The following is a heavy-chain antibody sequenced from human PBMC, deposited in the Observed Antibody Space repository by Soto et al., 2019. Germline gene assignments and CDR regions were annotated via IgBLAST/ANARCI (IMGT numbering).Heavy chain of an antibody. J-gene: IGHJ4*02. CDR2: ISYDGSNK. CDR3: AKDYSNYYFDY. V-gene: IGHV3-30*18. CDR1: GFTFSSYG. D-gene: IGHD4-4*01. Sequence: PGGSLRLSCAASGFTFSSYGMHWVRQAPGKGLEWVAVISYDGSNKYYADSVKGRFTISRDNSKNTLYLQMNSLRAEDTAVYYCAKDYSNYYFDYWGQGTLVTVSS.